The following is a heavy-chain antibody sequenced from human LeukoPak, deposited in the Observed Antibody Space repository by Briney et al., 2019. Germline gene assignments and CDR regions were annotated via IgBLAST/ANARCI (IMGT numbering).Heavy chain of an antibody. D-gene: IGHD3-10*02. CDR3: AELGITMIGGV. Sequence: GGSLRLSCAASGFTFSSSSMNWVRQAPGKGLEWISYISSSSSTSKYADSVKGRFTISRDNAKNSLYLQMNSLRAEDTAVYYCAELGITMIGGVWGKGTTVTISS. CDR2: ISSSSSTS. J-gene: IGHJ6*04. CDR1: GFTFSSSS. V-gene: IGHV3-48*01.